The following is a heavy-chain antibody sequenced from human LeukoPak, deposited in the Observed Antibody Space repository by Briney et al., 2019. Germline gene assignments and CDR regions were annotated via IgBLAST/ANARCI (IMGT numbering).Heavy chain of an antibody. J-gene: IGHJ6*03. CDR3: AKGGRNQSIAPFYYYYYMDV. V-gene: IGHV3-23*01. Sequence: PGGSLRLSCAASGFTFSSYAMSWVRQAPGKGLEWVSAISGSGGSTYYADSVKGRFTISRDNSKNTLYLQMNSLRAEDTAVYYCAKGGRNQSIAPFYYYYYMDVWGKGTTVTVSS. CDR1: GFTFSSYA. D-gene: IGHD6-6*01. CDR2: ISGSGGST.